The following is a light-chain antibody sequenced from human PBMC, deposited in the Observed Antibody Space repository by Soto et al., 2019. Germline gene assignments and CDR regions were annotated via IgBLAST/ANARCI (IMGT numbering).Light chain of an antibody. J-gene: IGKJ1*01. CDR3: QQYASSPRT. Sequence: LMLTQTPGTLSLSPGDRATLSCSASQSVSGSYLAWYQQKPGQAPRLLIYDASSRATGIPDRFSGSGSGTDFTLTISRLEPEDFAVYYCQQYASSPRTFGQGTKVDI. CDR2: DAS. V-gene: IGKV3-20*01. CDR1: QSVSGSY.